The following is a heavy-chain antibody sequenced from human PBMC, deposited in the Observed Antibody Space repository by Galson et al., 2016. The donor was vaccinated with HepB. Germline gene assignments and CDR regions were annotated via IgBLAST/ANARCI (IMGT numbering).Heavy chain of an antibody. CDR3: AFRASSSWYGYFQN. J-gene: IGHJ1*01. D-gene: IGHD6-13*01. CDR2: IIPIFGTA. Sequence: SVKVSCKASGGTFRKYAISWVRQAPGQGLEWMGGIIPIFGTAKYAQKFQGRVTITADESTSTAYMDLSSLRSEDTAVYYCAFRASSSWYGYFQNWGQGTLVTVSS. CDR1: GGTFRKYA. V-gene: IGHV1-69*13.